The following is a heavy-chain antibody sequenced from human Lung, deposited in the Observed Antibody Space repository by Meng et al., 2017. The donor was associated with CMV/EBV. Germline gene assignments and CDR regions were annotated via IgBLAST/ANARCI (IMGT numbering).Heavy chain of an antibody. CDR1: GFTFDDYG. V-gene: IGHV3-20*04. D-gene: IGHD6-13*01. CDR3: ARGLRAAANYYYYVMDV. Sequence: GESLKISCAASGFTFDDYGMSWVRQAPGKGLEWVSGINWNSGSTGFADSVRGRFTISRDNAKNSLYLQMNSLRAEDTALYYCARGLRAAANYYYYVMDVWGQGTTVTVSS. J-gene: IGHJ6*02. CDR2: INWNSGST.